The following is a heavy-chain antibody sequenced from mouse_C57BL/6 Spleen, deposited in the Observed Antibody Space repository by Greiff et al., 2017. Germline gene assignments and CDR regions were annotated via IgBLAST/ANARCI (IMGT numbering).Heavy chain of an antibody. Sequence: EVQLVESGPVLVKPGASVKMSCKASGYTFTDYYMNWVKQSHGKSLEWIGVINPYNGGTSYNQKFKGKATLTVDKSSSTAYMELNSLTSEDSAVYYCARGNYDGYYFAYWGQGTLVTVSA. D-gene: IGHD2-3*01. CDR1: GYTFTDYY. V-gene: IGHV1-19*01. J-gene: IGHJ3*01. CDR2: INPYNGGT. CDR3: ARGNYDGYYFAY.